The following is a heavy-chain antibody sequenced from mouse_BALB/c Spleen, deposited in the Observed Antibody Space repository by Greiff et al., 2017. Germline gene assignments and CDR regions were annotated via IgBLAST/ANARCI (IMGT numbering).Heavy chain of an antibody. CDR1: GYTFTSYW. V-gene: IGHV1-69*02. CDR3: TRGLRGRYYAMDY. J-gene: IGHJ4*01. CDR2: IYPSDSYT. Sequence: QVQLKQPGAELVRPGASVKLSCKASGYTFTSYWINWVKQRPGQGLEWIGNIYPSDSYTNYNQKFKDKATLTVDKSSSTAYMQLSSPTSEDSAVYYCTRGLRGRYYAMDYWGQGTSVTVSS. D-gene: IGHD1-1*01.